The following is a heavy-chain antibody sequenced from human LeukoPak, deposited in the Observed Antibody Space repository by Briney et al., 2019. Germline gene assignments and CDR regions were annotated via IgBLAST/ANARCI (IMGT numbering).Heavy chain of an antibody. CDR2: IYHSGST. CDR1: GGSISSTNW. CDR3: VTNSWEY. V-gene: IGHV4-4*02. D-gene: IGHD6-13*01. Sequence: PSETLSLTCPVSGGSISSTNWWSWVRQPPGKGLEWIGEIYHSGSTKYNPSLKSRVTISVDKSKFQFSLKLTSVTAPDTAVYYCVTNSWEYWGQGTLVTVSS. J-gene: IGHJ4*02.